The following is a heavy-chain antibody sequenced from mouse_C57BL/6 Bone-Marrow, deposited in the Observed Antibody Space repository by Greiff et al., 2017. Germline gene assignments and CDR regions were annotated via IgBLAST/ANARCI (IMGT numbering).Heavy chain of an antibody. J-gene: IGHJ3*01. V-gene: IGHV1-81*01. CDR1: GYTFTSYG. CDR3: ARVGAWGDGSAD. CDR2: IYPRSGNT. Sequence: QVQLQQSGAELARPGASVKLSCKASGYTFTSYGISWVKQSTGQGLEWIGEIYPRSGNTYYNEKFKGKATLTADKSSSTAYMELRSLTSEDSAVYFCARVGAWGDGSADWGQGTLVTVSA. D-gene: IGHD3-3*01.